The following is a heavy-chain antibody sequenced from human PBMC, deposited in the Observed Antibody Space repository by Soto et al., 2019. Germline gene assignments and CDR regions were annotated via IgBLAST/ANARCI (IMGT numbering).Heavy chain of an antibody. CDR3: ASTAYSSSWYFDY. CDR2: INSDGSST. J-gene: IGHJ4*02. D-gene: IGHD6-13*01. V-gene: IGHV3-74*01. Sequence: GGSLRLSCAASGFTFSSYWMHWVRQAPGKGLVWVSRINSDGSSTSYADSVKGRFTISRDNAKNTLYLQMNSLRAEDTAVYYCASTAYSSSWYFDYWGQGTLVTVS. CDR1: GFTFSSYW.